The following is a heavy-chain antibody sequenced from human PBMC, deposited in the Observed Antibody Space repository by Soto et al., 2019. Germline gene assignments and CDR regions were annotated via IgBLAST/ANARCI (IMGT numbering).Heavy chain of an antibody. CDR2: IYYSGST. J-gene: IGHJ2*01. Sequence: QVQLQESGPGLVKPSQTLSLTCTVSGGSISSGGYYWSWIRQHPGQGLEWFGYIYYSGSTYYNPSIKSRVTISVDTSKNQFSLKLSSVTAAHTAVYYCARGSYDFWSGYFYPWYFDLWGRGTLVTVSS. V-gene: IGHV4-31*03. CDR3: ARGSYDFWSGYFYPWYFDL. CDR1: GGSISSGGYY. D-gene: IGHD3-3*01.